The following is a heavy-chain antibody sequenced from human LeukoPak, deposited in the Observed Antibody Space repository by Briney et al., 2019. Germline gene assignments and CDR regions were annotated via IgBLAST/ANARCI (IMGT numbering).Heavy chain of an antibody. Sequence: GGSLRLSCAASGFTFSSYGMHWVRQAPGKGLEWVAFIRYDGSNKYYADSVKGRFTISRDNSENTLYLQMNSLRAEDTAVYYCAKDGDYYYGSGSYGPYMDVWGKGTTVTISS. J-gene: IGHJ6*03. D-gene: IGHD3-10*01. V-gene: IGHV3-30*02. CDR3: AKDGDYYYGSGSYGPYMDV. CDR1: GFTFSSYG. CDR2: IRYDGSNK.